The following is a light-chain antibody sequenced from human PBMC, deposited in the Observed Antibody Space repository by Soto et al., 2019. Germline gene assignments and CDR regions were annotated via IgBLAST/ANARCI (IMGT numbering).Light chain of an antibody. CDR3: CSYAGTSSWL. J-gene: IGLJ3*02. Sequence: QSALTQPASVSGSPGQSITISCLGTTRDVGSYTLVSWYQQHPGKAPKIIIYEGNKRPSGVSNRFSGSKSGNTASLTISGLQAEDEGEYYCCSYAGTSSWLFGGGTKLTVL. V-gene: IGLV2-23*01. CDR1: TRDVGSYTL. CDR2: EGN.